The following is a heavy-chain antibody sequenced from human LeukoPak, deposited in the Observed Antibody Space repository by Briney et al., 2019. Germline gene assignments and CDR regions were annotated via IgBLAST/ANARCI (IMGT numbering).Heavy chain of an antibody. Sequence: SVKVSCKASGGTFSSYAISWVRQAPGQGLEWMGGIIPIFGTANYAQKFQGRVTITADESTSTAYMELSSLRSEDTPVYYCETPTNYYDSSGNYSFAYWGQRTLVTVSS. CDR3: ETPTNYYDSSGNYSFAY. CDR2: IIPIFGTA. V-gene: IGHV1-69*13. CDR1: GGTFSSYA. D-gene: IGHD3-22*01. J-gene: IGHJ4*02.